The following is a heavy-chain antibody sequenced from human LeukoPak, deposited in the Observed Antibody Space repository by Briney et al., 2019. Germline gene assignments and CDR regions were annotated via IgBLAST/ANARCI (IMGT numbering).Heavy chain of an antibody. CDR1: GFTFSSYA. CDR3: ARDARRYDFWSGYYHDY. CDR2: ISYDGSNK. V-gene: IGHV3-30-3*01. Sequence: PTGRSLRLSCAASGFTFSSYAMHWVRQAPGKGLEWVAVISYDGSNKYYADSVKGRFTISRDNSKNTLYQQMNSLRAEDTAVYYCARDARRYDFWSGYYHDYWGQGTLVTVSS. J-gene: IGHJ4*02. D-gene: IGHD3-3*01.